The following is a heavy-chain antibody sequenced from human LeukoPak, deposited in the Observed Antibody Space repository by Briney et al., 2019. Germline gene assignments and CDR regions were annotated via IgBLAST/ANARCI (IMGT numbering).Heavy chain of an antibody. Sequence: GGSLRLSCAASGFTFSSYSMNWVRQAPGKGLEWVSYISSSSSTIYYADSVKGRFTISRDNAKNSLYLQMNSLRAEDTALYYCASAGLTYGSGSYFVYWGQGTLVTVSS. CDR2: ISSSSSTI. J-gene: IGHJ4*02. CDR1: GFTFSSYS. CDR3: ASAGLTYGSGSYFVY. V-gene: IGHV3-48*01. D-gene: IGHD3-10*01.